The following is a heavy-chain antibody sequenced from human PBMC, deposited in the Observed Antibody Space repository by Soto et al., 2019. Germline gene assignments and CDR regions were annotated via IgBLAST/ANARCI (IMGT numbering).Heavy chain of an antibody. D-gene: IGHD3-9*01. CDR2: ISSSSSYT. CDR3: ARDADILTGSDAFDI. J-gene: IGHJ3*02. CDR1: GFTFSDYY. Sequence: PGGSLRLSCAASGFTFSDYYMSWIRQAPGKGLEWVSYISSSSSYTNYADSVKGRFTISRDNAKNSLYLQMNSLRAEDTAVYYCARDADILTGSDAFDIWGQRTMVTVSS. V-gene: IGHV3-11*05.